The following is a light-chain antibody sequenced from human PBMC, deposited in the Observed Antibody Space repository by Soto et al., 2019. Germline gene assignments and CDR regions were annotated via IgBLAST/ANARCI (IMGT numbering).Light chain of an antibody. Sequence: EIVLTQSPGTLSLSPGERATLSCRASQSVSSSYLAWYQQKPGQAPRLLIYGVSSRATGIPDRFSGSGSGADFTLTSSTLEPEDFAVYYCQQYGSSPDTFGQGTKLEIK. CDR2: GVS. CDR3: QQYGSSPDT. V-gene: IGKV3-20*01. J-gene: IGKJ2*01. CDR1: QSVSSSY.